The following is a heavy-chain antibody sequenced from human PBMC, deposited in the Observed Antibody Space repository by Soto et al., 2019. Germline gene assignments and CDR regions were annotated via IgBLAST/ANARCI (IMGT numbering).Heavy chain of an antibody. Sequence: PSETLSLTCAVSGDSISTYYCMWIRQPPGKGLESIGYLYYGRSANYNPSLKSRVTLSVDTSTNQCSLTLSSMTAADTAVYYCARGGLLWFGEPRGMDVWGQGTTLTVSS. J-gene: IGHJ6*02. CDR1: GDSISTYY. V-gene: IGHV4-59*01. D-gene: IGHD3-10*01. CDR2: LYYGRSA. CDR3: ARGGLLWFGEPRGMDV.